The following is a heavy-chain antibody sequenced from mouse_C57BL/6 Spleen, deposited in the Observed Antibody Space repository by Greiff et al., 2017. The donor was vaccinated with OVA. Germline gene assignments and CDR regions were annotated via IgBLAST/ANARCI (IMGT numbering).Heavy chain of an antibody. V-gene: IGHV1-52*01. D-gene: IGHD2-5*01. Sequence: QVQLQQPGAELVRPGSSVKLSCKASGYTFTSYWMHWVKQRPIQGLEWIGNIDPSDSETHYNQKFKDKATLTVDKSSSTAYMQLSSLTSEDSAVYYCARWSIVTYYFDYWRQGTTLTVSS. CDR3: ARWSIVTYYFDY. CDR2: IDPSDSET. CDR1: GYTFTSYW. J-gene: IGHJ2*01.